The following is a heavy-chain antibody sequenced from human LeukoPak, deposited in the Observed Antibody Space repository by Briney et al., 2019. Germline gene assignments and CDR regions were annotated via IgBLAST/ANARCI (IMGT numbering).Heavy chain of an antibody. CDR2: ISGSGGST. CDR3: AKRGTIVTIFGVVQNWFDP. D-gene: IGHD3-3*01. J-gene: IGHJ5*02. Sequence: GGSLRLSCAASGFTFSSYAMSWVRQAPGKGLEWVSAISGSGGSTYYADSAKGRFTISRDNSKNTLYLQMNSLRAEDTAVYYCAKRGTIVTIFGVVQNWFDPWGQGTLVTVSS. CDR1: GFTFSSYA. V-gene: IGHV3-23*01.